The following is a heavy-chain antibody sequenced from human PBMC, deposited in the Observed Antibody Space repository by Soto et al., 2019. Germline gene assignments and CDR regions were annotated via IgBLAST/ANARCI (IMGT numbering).Heavy chain of an antibody. J-gene: IGHJ4*02. CDR1: GFTFSSYG. D-gene: IGHD2-2*01. Sequence: PGGSLRLSCAASGFTFSSYGMHWVRQAPGKGLEWVAVIWYDGSNKYYADSVKGRFTISRDNSKNTLYLQMNSLRAEDTAVYYCARETERVVVPAAMIGYWGQGTLVTVSS. V-gene: IGHV3-33*01. CDR2: IWYDGSNK. CDR3: ARETERVVVPAAMIGY.